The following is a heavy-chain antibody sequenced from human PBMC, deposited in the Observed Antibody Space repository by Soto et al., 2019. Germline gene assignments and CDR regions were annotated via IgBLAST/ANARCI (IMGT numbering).Heavy chain of an antibody. CDR1: GFTFSNAW. D-gene: IGHD3-10*01. CDR3: TTDLEITMVRGVIFDY. V-gene: IGHV3-15*01. J-gene: IGHJ4*02. CDR2: IKSKTDGGTT. Sequence: LRLSCAASGFTFSNAWMSWVRQAPGKGLEWVGRIKSKTDGGTTDYAAPVKGRFTISRDDSKNTLYLQMNSLKTEDTAVYYCTTDLEITMVRGVIFDYWGQGTLVTSPQ.